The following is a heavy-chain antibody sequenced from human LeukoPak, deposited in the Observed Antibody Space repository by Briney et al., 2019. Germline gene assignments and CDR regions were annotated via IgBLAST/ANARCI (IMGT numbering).Heavy chain of an antibody. CDR3: AKARGIVGANPDY. Sequence: GGSLRLSCAASGFTFSSYAMSWVRQAPGKGLEWVSHISGSATSTYYADSVKGRFTISRDNSKNTLFLQMNSLRAEDTALYYCAKARGIVGANPDYWGQGTLVTVSS. CDR2: ISGSATST. J-gene: IGHJ4*02. V-gene: IGHV3-23*01. D-gene: IGHD1-26*01. CDR1: GFTFSSYA.